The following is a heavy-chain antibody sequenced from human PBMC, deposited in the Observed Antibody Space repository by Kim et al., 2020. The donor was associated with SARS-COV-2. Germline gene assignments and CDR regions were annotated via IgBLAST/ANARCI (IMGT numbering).Heavy chain of an antibody. CDR1: GGTFSSYA. J-gene: IGHJ6*02. D-gene: IGHD3-10*01. CDR3: ASRYYYGSGSYYKDYYYGMDV. CDR2: IIPIFGTA. V-gene: IGHV1-69*13. Sequence: SVKVSCKASGGTFSSYAISWVRQAPGQGLEWMGGIIPIFGTANYAQKFQGRVTITADESTSTAYMELSSLGSEDTAVYYCASRYYYGSGSYYKDYYYGMDVWGQGTTFTVSS.